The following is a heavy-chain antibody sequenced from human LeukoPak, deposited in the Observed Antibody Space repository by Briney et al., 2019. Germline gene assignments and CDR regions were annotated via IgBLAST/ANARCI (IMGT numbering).Heavy chain of an antibody. J-gene: IGHJ3*02. Sequence: SQTLSLTCTVSGGSISSGGYSWSWIRQHPGKGLEWIGYIYYSGSTYYNPSLKSRVTISVDTSKNQFSLKLSSVTAADTAVYYCARECGGGSCYFGVRAFDIWGQGTMVTVSS. CDR1: GGSISSGGYS. D-gene: IGHD2-15*01. CDR2: IYYSGST. V-gene: IGHV4-31*03. CDR3: ARECGGGSCYFGVRAFDI.